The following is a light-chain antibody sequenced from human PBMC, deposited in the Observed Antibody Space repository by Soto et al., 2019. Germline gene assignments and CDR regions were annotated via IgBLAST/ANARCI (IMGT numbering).Light chain of an antibody. CDR3: QSYDSSLSAYVV. CDR2: GNS. Sequence: QSVLTQPPSXXGXXXXXXXISCTGSSSNIGAGYDVHWYQQLPGTAPKLLIYGNSNRPSGVPDRFSGSKSGTSASLAITGLQAEDEADYYCQSYDSSLSAYVVFGGGTKLTVL. J-gene: IGLJ2*01. V-gene: IGLV1-40*01. CDR1: SSNIGAGYD.